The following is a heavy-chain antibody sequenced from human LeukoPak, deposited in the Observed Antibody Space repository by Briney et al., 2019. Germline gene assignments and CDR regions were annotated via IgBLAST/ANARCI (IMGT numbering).Heavy chain of an antibody. J-gene: IGHJ4*02. CDR2: INHSGST. D-gene: IGHD6-13*01. CDR3: ASRGETAAAGTSIDY. V-gene: IGHV4-34*01. Sequence: SETLSLTCAVYGGSFSGYYWSWIRQPPGKGMERIGEINHSGSTNYNSALKSRITISVDSSKIQFSLKLSSVSAAATAVYYCASRGETAAAGTSIDYWGQGTLVTVSS. CDR1: GGSFSGYY.